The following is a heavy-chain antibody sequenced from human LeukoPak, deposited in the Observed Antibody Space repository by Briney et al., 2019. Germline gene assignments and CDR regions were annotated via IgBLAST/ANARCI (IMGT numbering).Heavy chain of an antibody. CDR1: GGTLSSYA. D-gene: IGHD3-10*01. Sequence: ASVKVSCKASGGTLSSYAISWVRQAPGQGLEWMGGIIPIFGTANYAQKFQGRVTITTDESTSTAYMELSSLRSEDTAVYYCARFVYGSGSYTPDYWGQGTLVTVSS. CDR2: IIPIFGTA. CDR3: ARFVYGSGSYTPDY. V-gene: IGHV1-69*05. J-gene: IGHJ4*02.